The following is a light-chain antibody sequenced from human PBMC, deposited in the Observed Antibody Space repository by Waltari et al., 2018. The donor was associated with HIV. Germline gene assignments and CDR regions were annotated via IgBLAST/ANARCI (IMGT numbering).Light chain of an antibody. CDR2: GTS. V-gene: IGKV3-20*01. Sequence: EIVLTQSPGTLSLSPGERATLSCRAIQSVSSSYLGWYQQKPGQAPRLLIYGTSIRAGGIPDRFSCSGSGTDFTLTISRLEPEDFAVYYCQLYGSSPLFTFGPGTKVAI. CDR3: QLYGSSPLFT. CDR1: QSVSSSY. J-gene: IGKJ3*01.